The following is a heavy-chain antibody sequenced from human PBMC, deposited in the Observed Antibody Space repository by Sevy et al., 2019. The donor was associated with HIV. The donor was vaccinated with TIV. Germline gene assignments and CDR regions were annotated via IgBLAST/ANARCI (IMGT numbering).Heavy chain of an antibody. Sequence: GGSLRLSCTASGFTFGDYCMSWVRQAPGKGLEWVAFLKSDVYGGTVDHAASVRGRFVISRDDSKTIAYLQMNALKTEYSGVYYCTRWKAAQSIFDYWGQGALVTVSS. V-gene: IGHV3-49*04. CDR3: TRWKAAQSIFDY. CDR2: LKSDVYGGTV. CDR1: GFTFGDYC. D-gene: IGHD6-13*01. J-gene: IGHJ4*02.